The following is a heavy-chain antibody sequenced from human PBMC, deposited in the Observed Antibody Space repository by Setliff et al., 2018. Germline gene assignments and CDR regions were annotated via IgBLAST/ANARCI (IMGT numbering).Heavy chain of an antibody. J-gene: IGHJ6*03. Sequence: ASVKVSCKASGDSFNNYAISWVRQAPGQGLEWMGGIIPMFGTPAYAQKFQDRVTITTDESTSTAYMELDSLRSEDTAVYYCARVRDCSGGICHRGFHHYMDVWGKGTTVTVSS. CDR3: ARVRDCSGGICHRGFHHYMDV. CDR2: IIPMFGTP. D-gene: IGHD2-15*01. V-gene: IGHV1-69*05. CDR1: GDSFNNYA.